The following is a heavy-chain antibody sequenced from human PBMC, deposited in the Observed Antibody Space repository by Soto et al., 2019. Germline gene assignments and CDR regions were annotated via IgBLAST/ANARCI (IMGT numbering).Heavy chain of an antibody. CDR2: INSDGSST. CDR1: GFTFTTYW. CDR3: ARREGYCSGGTCYFDH. V-gene: IGHV3-74*01. Sequence: GGSLRLSCAASGFTFTTYWMHWVRQAPGKGLVWVSRINSDGSSTSYADSVKGRFTISRDNAKNTLYLQMNSLRVEDTAVYYCARREGYCSGGTCYFDHWGQGAQVTVSS. J-gene: IGHJ4*02. D-gene: IGHD2-15*01.